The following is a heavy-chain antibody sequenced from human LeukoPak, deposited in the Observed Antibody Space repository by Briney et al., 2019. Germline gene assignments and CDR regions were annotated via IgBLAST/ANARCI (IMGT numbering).Heavy chain of an antibody. CDR2: INPNSGGT. V-gene: IGHV1-2*02. J-gene: IGHJ4*02. Sequence: GASVKVSRKASGYTFTGYYMHWVRQAPGQGLEWMGWINPNSGGTNYAQKFQGRVTMTRDTSISTAYMELSRLRSDDTAVYYCAREYVDTAMVPTFDYWGQGTLVTVSS. CDR3: AREYVDTAMVPTFDY. CDR1: GYTFTGYY. D-gene: IGHD5-18*01.